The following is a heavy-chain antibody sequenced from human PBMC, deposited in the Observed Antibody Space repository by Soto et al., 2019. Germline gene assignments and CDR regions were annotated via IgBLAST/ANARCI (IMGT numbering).Heavy chain of an antibody. CDR3: ARDLALYYYDSSGYRDY. Sequence: PGGSLRLSCAASGFTFSSYSMNWVRQAPGKGLEWVSSISSSSSYIYYADSVKGRFTISRDNAKNSLYLQMNSLRAEDTAVYYCARDLALYYYDSSGYRDYWGQGTLVTVSS. V-gene: IGHV3-21*01. CDR2: ISSSSSYI. D-gene: IGHD3-22*01. J-gene: IGHJ4*02. CDR1: GFTFSSYS.